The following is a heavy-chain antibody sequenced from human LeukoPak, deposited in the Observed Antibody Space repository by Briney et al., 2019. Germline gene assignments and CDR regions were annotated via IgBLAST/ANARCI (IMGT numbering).Heavy chain of an antibody. V-gene: IGHV4-59*11. J-gene: IGHJ6*03. CDR2: IYYSGST. CDR1: GGSISSHY. D-gene: IGHD3-3*01. Sequence: PSETLSLTCTVSGGSISSHYWSWLRKPPGKGLEWIGYIYYSGSTNYNPSLKSRVTISVDTSKNQFSLKLSSVTAADTAVYYCARVASDYDFWSVNYYYYMDVWGKGTTVTVSS. CDR3: ARVASDYDFWSVNYYYYMDV.